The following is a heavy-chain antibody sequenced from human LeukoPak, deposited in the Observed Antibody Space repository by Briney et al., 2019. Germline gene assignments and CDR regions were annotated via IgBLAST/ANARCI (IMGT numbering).Heavy chain of an antibody. V-gene: IGHV4-34*01. CDR1: GGSISSYY. CDR3: ARYGVGATNDDAFDI. J-gene: IGHJ3*02. Sequence: SETLSLTCTVSGGSISSYYWSWIRQPPGKGLEWIGEINHSGSTNYNPSLKSRVTISVDTSKNQFSLKLSSVTAADTAVYYCARYGVGATNDDAFDIWGQGTMVTVSS. CDR2: INHSGST. D-gene: IGHD1-26*01.